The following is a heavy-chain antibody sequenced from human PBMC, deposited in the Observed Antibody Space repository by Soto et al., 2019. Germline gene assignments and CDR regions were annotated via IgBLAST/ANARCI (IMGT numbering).Heavy chain of an antibody. J-gene: IGHJ4*02. V-gene: IGHV4-59*01. D-gene: IGHD2-15*01. Sequence: SETLSLTCTVSGGSISSYYWSWIRQPPGKGLEWIGYIYYSGSTNYNPSLKSRVTISVDTSKNQFSLKLSSVTAADTAVHYCARGLKSCSGGSCYASLIYYFDYWGQGTLVTVYS. CDR3: ARGLKSCSGGSCYASLIYYFDY. CDR2: IYYSGST. CDR1: GGSISSYY.